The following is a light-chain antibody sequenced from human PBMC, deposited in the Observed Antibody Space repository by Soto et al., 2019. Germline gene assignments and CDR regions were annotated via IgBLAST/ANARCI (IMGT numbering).Light chain of an antibody. Sequence: EIVMTQSPATLSVSPGERATLSCRAGQSVSSNLAWYPQKPCQAPRLLIYGASTRATGIPARFSGSGSGTDFTLTVSRLEPEDFAVYYGQQRSNWPTITVGQGTRVEIK. J-gene: IGKJ5*01. V-gene: IGKV3D-15*01. CDR3: QQRSNWPTIT. CDR2: GAS. CDR1: QSVSSN.